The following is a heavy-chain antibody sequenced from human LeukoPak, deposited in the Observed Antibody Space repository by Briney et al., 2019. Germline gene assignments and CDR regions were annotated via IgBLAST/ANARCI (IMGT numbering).Heavy chain of an antibody. V-gene: IGHV4-38-2*01. J-gene: IGHJ4*02. CDR3: ARLLSVLDPPEAFDY. D-gene: IGHD2/OR15-2a*01. CDR2: ISHSGST. CDR1: GYSIRRDFF. Sequence: SETLSLTCAVSGYSIRRDFFWGWIRHPPGKGLEWIERISHSGSTYYSPSLRRRVTISIDTSKSQFSLNLSSVTAADTAVYYCARLLSVLDPPEAFDYWGQGTLVTASS.